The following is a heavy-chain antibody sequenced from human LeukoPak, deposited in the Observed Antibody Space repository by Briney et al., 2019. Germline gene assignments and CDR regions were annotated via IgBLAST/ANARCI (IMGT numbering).Heavy chain of an antibody. CDR3: AKHWDSSGFYYSVYFDY. CDR1: GFTFSDYY. D-gene: IGHD3-22*01. CDR2: IYYSGST. J-gene: IGHJ4*02. V-gene: IGHV4-34*08. Sequence: GSLRLSCAASGFTFSDYYMSWIRQAPGKGLEWVGNIYYSGSTYYNPSLKSRFTISVDTSKNQFSLKVSSVTAADTAVYFCAKHWDSSGFYYSVYFDYWGQGTLVTVSS.